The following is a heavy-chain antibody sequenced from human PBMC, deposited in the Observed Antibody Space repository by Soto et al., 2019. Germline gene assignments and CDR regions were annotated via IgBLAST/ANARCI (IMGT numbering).Heavy chain of an antibody. J-gene: IGHJ6*02. CDR2: IYYSGST. Sequence: SETLSLTCTVSGGSISSYYWSWIRQPPGKGLEWIGYIYYSGSTNYNPSLKSRVTISVDRSKNQFSLKLSSVTAADTAVYYCVRAHYGDYGYGMDVWGQGTTVTVSS. CDR3: VRAHYGDYGYGMDV. D-gene: IGHD4-17*01. CDR1: GGSISSYY. V-gene: IGHV4-59*12.